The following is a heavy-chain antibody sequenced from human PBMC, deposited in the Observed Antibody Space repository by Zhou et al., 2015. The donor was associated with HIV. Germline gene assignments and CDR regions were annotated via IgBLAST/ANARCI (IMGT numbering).Heavy chain of an antibody. CDR2: ITIYNGKT. J-gene: IGHJ6*02. CDR1: GYTFSDSG. Sequence: QVQLVQSGAEVKKPGSSVKVSCKASGYTFSDSGISWVRQAPGQGLEWMGWITIYNGKTNFAQKFQDRVTMTTDTPTKTAYMELRSLRSDDTAVYYCARQYNWNDGGHQYGLDVWGQGTTVIVSS. D-gene: IGHD1-20*01. CDR3: ARQYNWNDGGHQYGLDV. V-gene: IGHV1-18*01.